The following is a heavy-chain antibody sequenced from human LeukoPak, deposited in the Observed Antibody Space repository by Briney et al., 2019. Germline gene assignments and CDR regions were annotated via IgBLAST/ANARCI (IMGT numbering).Heavy chain of an antibody. CDR3: ARDHDWAFDY. D-gene: IGHD3-9*01. J-gene: IGHJ4*02. CDR1: GFTFINYG. CDR2: VSGSGTST. V-gene: IGHV3-23*01. Sequence: GGSLRLSCAGSGFTFINYGMIWVRQAPGKGLEWVSSVSGSGTSTHYADSVKGRFTISRDSANNSLNLQMSNLRAEDTAVYYCARDHDWAFDYWGQGTLVTVSS.